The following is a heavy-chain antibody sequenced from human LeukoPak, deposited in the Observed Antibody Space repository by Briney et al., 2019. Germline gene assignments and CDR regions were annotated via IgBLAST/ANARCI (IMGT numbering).Heavy chain of an antibody. CDR2: ISTRGST. Sequence: SQTLSLTCTVYGGSISSGSYYWSWIRQPAEKGLDWLGRISTRGSTNYNPSLKSRVTISVDTSKNQFSLNLSAVTAADTAVYYCARDAHWGPFMDVWGKGTTVTISS. D-gene: IGHD7-27*01. CDR3: ARDAHWGPFMDV. J-gene: IGHJ6*03. V-gene: IGHV4-61*02. CDR1: GGSISSGSYY.